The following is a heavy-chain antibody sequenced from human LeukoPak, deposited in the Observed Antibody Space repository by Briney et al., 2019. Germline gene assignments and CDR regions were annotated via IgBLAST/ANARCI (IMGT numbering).Heavy chain of an antibody. CDR1: GGSISSADYS. J-gene: IGHJ3*02. V-gene: IGHV4-30-4*01. CDR2: IYYSGTT. CDR3: ARRRISRTYYYDADAFDI. D-gene: IGHD3-22*01. Sequence: SETLFLTCTVSGGSISSADYSWSWIRQPPGKGLEWIGYIYYSGTTYYDPSLKRRVEISVDTSKNQFSLRLSSVTAADTAVYYCARRRISRTYYYDADAFDIWGQGTMVTVCS.